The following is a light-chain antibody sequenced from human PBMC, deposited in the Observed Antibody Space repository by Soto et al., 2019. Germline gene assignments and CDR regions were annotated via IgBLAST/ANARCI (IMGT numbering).Light chain of an antibody. CDR2: EAT. CDR3: ISYKTDDTFV. J-gene: IGLJ2*01. CDR1: RRDIGASNS. V-gene: IGLV2-14*01. Sequence: QSALTQPASVSGSPGQSITISCAGTRRDIGASNSVSWYQHLPGRSPTLIIYEATNRPSGVSERFSGSKAGDTASLTISGLQADDESEYFCISYKTDDTFVFGGGTKLTVL.